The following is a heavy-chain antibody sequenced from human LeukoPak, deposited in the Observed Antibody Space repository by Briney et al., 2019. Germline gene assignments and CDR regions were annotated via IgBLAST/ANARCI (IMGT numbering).Heavy chain of an antibody. Sequence: GGSLRLSCAASGFTFSSYGMHWVRQAPGKGLQWVSGISNSGGTTYYADSVKGRFTISRDNSKDTMFLQMNSLRAEDTAVYYCARDFGASFDGAFDYWGQGILVTVSS. CDR3: ARDFGASFDGAFDY. V-gene: IGHV3-23*01. CDR2: ISNSGGTT. D-gene: IGHD3-9*01. J-gene: IGHJ4*02. CDR1: GFTFSSYG.